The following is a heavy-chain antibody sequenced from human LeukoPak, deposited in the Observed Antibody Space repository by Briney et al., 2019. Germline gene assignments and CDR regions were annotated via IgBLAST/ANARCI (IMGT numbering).Heavy chain of an antibody. CDR1: VGTFSSYA. J-gene: IGHJ4*02. CDR3: ARGRCLSSCTVTDINLYDC. Sequence: GASVNVSCKASVGTFSSYAISWVRQAPGQGLEWMGGIIPIFGTANYAQKFQGRVTITADESTSTAYMELSSLRSEDTAVYYCARGRCLSSCTVTDINLYDCWGQGTLVTVSS. D-gene: IGHD5-18*01. V-gene: IGHV1-69*13. CDR2: IIPIFGTA.